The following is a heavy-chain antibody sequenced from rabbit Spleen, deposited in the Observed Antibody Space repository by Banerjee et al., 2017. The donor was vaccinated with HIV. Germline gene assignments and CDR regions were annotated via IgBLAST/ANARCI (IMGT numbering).Heavy chain of an antibody. J-gene: IGHJ6*01. D-gene: IGHD1-1*01. CDR2: VDVGSSGFT. CDR3: ARDTATSFSSYGMDL. V-gene: IGHV1S40*01. CDR1: GVSFSFSNY. Sequence: VESGGDLVKPGASLTLTCTDSGVSFSFSNYMCWVRQAPGKGLEWIGCVDVGSSGFTYFANWAKGRFTISKTSSTTVTLKMTSLTAADTATYFCARDTATSFSSYGMDLWGQGTLVTVS.